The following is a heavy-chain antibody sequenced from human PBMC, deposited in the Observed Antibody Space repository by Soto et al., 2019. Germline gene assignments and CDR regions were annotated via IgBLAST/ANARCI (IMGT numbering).Heavy chain of an antibody. Sequence: AASVKVSCKASGGTFSSYAISWVRQAPGQGLEWMGGIIPIFGTANYAQKFQGRVTITADESTSTAYMELSSLRSEDTAVYYCARGCAGVLPYCGGDCYSNYYGMDVWGQGTTVTVSS. D-gene: IGHD2-21*02. CDR3: ARGCAGVLPYCGGDCYSNYYGMDV. CDR1: GGTFSSYA. J-gene: IGHJ6*02. V-gene: IGHV1-69*13. CDR2: IIPIFGTA.